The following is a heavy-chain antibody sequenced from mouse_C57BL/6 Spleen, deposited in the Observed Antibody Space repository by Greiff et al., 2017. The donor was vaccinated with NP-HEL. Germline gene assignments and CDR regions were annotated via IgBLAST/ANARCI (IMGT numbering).Heavy chain of an antibody. CDR2: INPNNGGT. D-gene: IGHD1-1*01. J-gene: IGHJ4*01. CDR3: ARGTYYGSSYDYAMDY. Sequence: VQLQQSEPELVKPGASVKMSCKASGYTFTDYNMHWVKQSHGKSLEWIGYINPNNGGTSYNQKFKGKATLTVNKSSSTAYMELRSLTSEDSAVYYCARGTYYGSSYDYAMDYWGQGTSVTVSS. CDR1: GYTFTDYN. V-gene: IGHV1-22*01.